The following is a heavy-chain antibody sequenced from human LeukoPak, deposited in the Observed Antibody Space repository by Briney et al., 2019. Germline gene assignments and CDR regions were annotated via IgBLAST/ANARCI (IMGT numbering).Heavy chain of an antibody. J-gene: IGHJ4*02. CDR2: IKRKTDGGTT. CDR1: GXALSKAK. Sequence: AAWGXALSKAKGCWDRQAQGKGREWIRRIKRKTDGGTTDYAAPVKGRFTISSDDSKNTLYLQMNSLKTEDTAVYYCTTESLTYVGGSFDYWGQGTLVTVSS. D-gene: IGHD3-16*01. CDR3: TTESLTYVGGSFDY. V-gene: IGHV3-15*01.